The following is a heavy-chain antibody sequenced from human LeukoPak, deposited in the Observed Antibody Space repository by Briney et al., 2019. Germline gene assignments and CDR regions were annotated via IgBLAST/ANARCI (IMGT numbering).Heavy chain of an antibody. Sequence: PGGSLRLSCAASGFTFSSYAMHWVRQAPGKGLEGVAVISYDGSNKYYADSVKGRFTISRDNSKNTLYLQMNSLRAEDTAVYYCARDHAGATDGHYWGQGTLVTVSS. CDR2: ISYDGSNK. CDR3: ARDHAGATDGHY. D-gene: IGHD1-26*01. CDR1: GFTFSSYA. J-gene: IGHJ4*02. V-gene: IGHV3-30-3*01.